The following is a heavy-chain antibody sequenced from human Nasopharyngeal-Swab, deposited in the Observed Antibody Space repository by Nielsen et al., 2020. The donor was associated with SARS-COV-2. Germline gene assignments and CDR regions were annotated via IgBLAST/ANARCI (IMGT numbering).Heavy chain of an antibody. V-gene: IGHV3-30*03. Sequence: GSLRLSCAASGFTFSSYGMHWVRQAPGKGLEWVAVISYDGSNKYYADSVKGRFTISGDNSKNTLYLQMNSLRAEDTAVYYCASLRFRGFRELGDYWGQGTLVTVSS. CDR3: ASLRFRGFRELGDY. J-gene: IGHJ4*02. CDR2: ISYDGSNK. CDR1: GFTFSSYG. D-gene: IGHD7-27*01.